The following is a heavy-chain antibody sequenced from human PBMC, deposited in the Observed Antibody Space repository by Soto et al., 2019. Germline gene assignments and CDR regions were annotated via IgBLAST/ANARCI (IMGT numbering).Heavy chain of an antibody. J-gene: IGHJ3*01. CDR1: GFTFSSYA. V-gene: IGHV3-23*01. Sequence: PGESLKISCAASGFTFSSYAMSWVRQAPGKGLEWVSGVTSSGSATYYRDSVKGRFTVSRDNSKNTLDLQMNGLRVEDTAVYYCAKTYYGSGGSRAFDVWGQGSMVTVSS. CDR2: VTSSGSAT. CDR3: AKTYYGSGGSRAFDV. D-gene: IGHD3-10*01.